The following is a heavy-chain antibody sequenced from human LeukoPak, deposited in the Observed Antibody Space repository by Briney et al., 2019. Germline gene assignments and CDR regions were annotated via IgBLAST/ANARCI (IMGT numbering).Heavy chain of an antibody. D-gene: IGHD3-3*01. V-gene: IGHV3-23*01. CDR2: ISGSGGST. Sequence: GGSLRLSCAASGFTFSSYAMSWVRQAPGKGLEWVSAISGSGGSTYYADSVKGRFTISRDNSKNTLYLQMNSLRAEDTAVYYCAKVGYDFWAERYGYWGQGTLVTVSS. J-gene: IGHJ4*02. CDR1: GFTFSSYA. CDR3: AKVGYDFWAERYGY.